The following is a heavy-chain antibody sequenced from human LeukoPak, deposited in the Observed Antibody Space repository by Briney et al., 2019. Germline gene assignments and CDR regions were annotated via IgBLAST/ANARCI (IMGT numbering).Heavy chain of an antibody. Sequence: GGSLRLSCAASGFTFSSYSMNWVRQAPGKGLEWVSYISSSSSTIYYADSVKGRFTISRDNSKNTLYLQMNSLRAEDTAVYYCAKSWLVRDYFDYWGQGTLVTVSS. CDR3: AKSWLVRDYFDY. J-gene: IGHJ4*02. CDR2: ISSSSSTI. CDR1: GFTFSSYS. V-gene: IGHV3-48*01. D-gene: IGHD6-19*01.